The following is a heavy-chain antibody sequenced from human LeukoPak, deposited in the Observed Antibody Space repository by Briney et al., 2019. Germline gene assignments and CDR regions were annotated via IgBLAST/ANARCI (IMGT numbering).Heavy chain of an antibody. CDR1: GLTVGSNF. V-gene: IGHV3-66*02. J-gene: IGHJ4*02. D-gene: IGHD5-12*01. CDR2: IHSDGRT. CDR3: ARDVGGMATGYFDY. Sequence: GGSLRLSCAASGLTVGSNFMSWFRQAPGKGREGVQVIHSDGRTFYADTVKGRFTVSRDNSNDMLFLQMNSLRAEDTAVYYCARDVGGMATGYFDYWGQGTPVTVSS.